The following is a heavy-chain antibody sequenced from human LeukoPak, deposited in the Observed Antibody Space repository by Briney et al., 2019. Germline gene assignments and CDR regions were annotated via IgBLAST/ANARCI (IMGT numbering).Heavy chain of an antibody. CDR1: GYTFTTSW. J-gene: IGHJ4*02. V-gene: IGHV5-51*01. CDR3: AILNHPAVRVY. D-gene: IGHD2-2*01. Sequence: GESLKISCQGSGYTFTTSWIGWVRQLPGKGLEWMAIIYAGDSDTKYSPSFQGQVSISTDRSISTAYLQWSSLKASDTAMYYCAILNHPAVRVYWGQGTLVTVSS. CDR2: IYAGDSDT.